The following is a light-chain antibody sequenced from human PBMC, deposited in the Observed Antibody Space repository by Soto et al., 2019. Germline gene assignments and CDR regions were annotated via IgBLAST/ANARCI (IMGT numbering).Light chain of an antibody. Sequence: EIVMTQSPATLSVSPGGRATLSCRASHSISDTLAWYQQKPGQAPRLLIYDASNRATGIPARFSGSGSGTDFTLTISSLEPEDFAVYYCQQRSNWPITFGQGTRLEIK. CDR1: HSISDT. V-gene: IGKV3-11*01. J-gene: IGKJ5*01. CDR2: DAS. CDR3: QQRSNWPIT.